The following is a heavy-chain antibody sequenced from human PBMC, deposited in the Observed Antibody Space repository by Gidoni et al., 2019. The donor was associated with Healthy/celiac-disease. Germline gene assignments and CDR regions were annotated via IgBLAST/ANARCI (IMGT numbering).Heavy chain of an antibody. CDR2: INPNSGGT. CDR3: ARTGVAAAGSYYYGMDV. D-gene: IGHD6-13*01. CDR1: GYTFTGYY. Sequence: QVQLVQSGAEVKKPGASVKVSCKASGYTFTGYYMHWVRQDPGQGLEWMGWINPNSGGTNYAQKFQGWVTMTRDTSISTAYMELSRLRSDDTALYYCARTGVAAAGSYYYGMDVWGQGTTVTVSS. V-gene: IGHV1-2*04. J-gene: IGHJ6*02.